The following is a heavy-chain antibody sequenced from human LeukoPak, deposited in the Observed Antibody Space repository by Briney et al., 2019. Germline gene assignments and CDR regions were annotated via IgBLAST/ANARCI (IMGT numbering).Heavy chain of an antibody. CDR1: GFTFSNAW. V-gene: IGHV3-15*01. J-gene: IGHJ4*02. CDR3: TRGPRPFDY. Sequence: NPGGSLRLSCTASGFTFSNAWMSWVRQAPGKGLEWVGRITKKIDGGTTTYAAPVRGRFTISRDDSKDTLYLQMNSLKTDDTAAYYCTRGPRPFDYWGQGTLVTVSS. CDR2: ITKKIDGGTT.